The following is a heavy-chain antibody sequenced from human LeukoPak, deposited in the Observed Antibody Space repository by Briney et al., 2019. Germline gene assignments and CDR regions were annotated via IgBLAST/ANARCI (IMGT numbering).Heavy chain of an antibody. CDR2: INTDSGNP. CDR1: GYTFSSYT. D-gene: IGHD2-21*01. Sequence: ASVKVSCKASGYTFSSYTINWVRQAPGQGLEWMGWINTDSGNPTYAPDLTGRFVFSLDTSVSTAYLQISSLKTEDTAVYYCARGRHSSEYWGQGTLVPASS. V-gene: IGHV7-4-1*02. J-gene: IGHJ4*02. CDR3: ARGRHSSEY.